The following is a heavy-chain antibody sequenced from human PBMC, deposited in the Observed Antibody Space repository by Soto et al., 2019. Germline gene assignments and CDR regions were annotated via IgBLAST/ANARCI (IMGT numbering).Heavy chain of an antibody. J-gene: IGHJ5*02. CDR2: INPNSGGT. CDR3: ARGGTTIFGVVITHDWFDP. V-gene: IGHV1-2*04. CDR1: GYTFTGYY. Sequence: ASVKVSCKASGYTFTGYYMHWVRQAPGQGLEWMGWINPNSGGTNYAQKFQGWVTMTRDTSISTAYMELSRLRSDDTAVYYCARGGTTIFGVVITHDWFDPWGQGTLVTV. D-gene: IGHD3-3*01.